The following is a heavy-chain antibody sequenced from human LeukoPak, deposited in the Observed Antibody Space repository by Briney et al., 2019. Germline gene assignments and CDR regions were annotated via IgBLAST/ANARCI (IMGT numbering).Heavy chain of an antibody. V-gene: IGHV4-4*02. CDR2: IYHSGST. Sequence: SGTLSVTCAVSGGSISSRNWWRWVRQPPGKGLEWIREIYHSGSTNYNPSLKSRVTISVDKSKNQFSLKLSSVTAADTAVYYCARDGQWFGELLLDYRGQGTLVTVSS. CDR1: GGSISSRNW. J-gene: IGHJ4*02. D-gene: IGHD3-10*01. CDR3: ARDGQWFGELLLDY.